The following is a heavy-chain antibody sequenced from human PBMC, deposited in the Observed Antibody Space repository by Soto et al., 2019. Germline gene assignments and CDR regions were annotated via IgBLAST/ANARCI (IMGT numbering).Heavy chain of an antibody. V-gene: IGHV3-21*01. Sequence: EVQLVESGGGLVKPGGSLRLSCAASGFTFSSYSMNWVRQAPGKGLEWVSSISSSSSYIYYADSVKGRFTISRDNAKNSLYLQMNSLRAEDTAVYYCSRVFGVGQFGIDVWGQGTTVTVFS. CDR1: GFTFSSYS. J-gene: IGHJ6*02. D-gene: IGHD3-3*01. CDR3: SRVFGVGQFGIDV. CDR2: ISSSSSYI.